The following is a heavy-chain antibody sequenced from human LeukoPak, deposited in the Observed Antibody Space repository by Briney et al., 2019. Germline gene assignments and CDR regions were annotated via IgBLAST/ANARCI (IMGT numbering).Heavy chain of an antibody. CDR3: ARQGFCSGGFCADN. V-gene: IGHV3-7*02. CDR2: IKEDGSEK. D-gene: IGHD2-15*01. J-gene: IGHJ4*02. Sequence: GGSLRLSCAASGFTFSSYWMSWVRQAPGKGLEWVANIKEDGSEKYYVDSVKGRFTISRDNAKNSLSLQMNTLRAEDTAVYYCARQGFCSGGFCADNWGQGTLVTVSS. CDR1: GFTFSSYW.